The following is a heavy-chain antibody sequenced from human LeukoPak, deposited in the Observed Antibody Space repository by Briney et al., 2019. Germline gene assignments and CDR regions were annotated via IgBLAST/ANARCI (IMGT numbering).Heavy chain of an antibody. Sequence: SETLSLTCAVYSGSKRRCYDSGGRRTPEKRVEWIGYIYTSGSANYTPSLKSRVTISVDTSMNQFSLKLSSVTAADTAVYYCARLTYSSSWYVGRFDPWGQGTLVTVSS. J-gene: IGHJ5*02. CDR1: SGSKRRCY. CDR2: IYTSGSA. D-gene: IGHD6-13*01. V-gene: IGHV4-4*09. CDR3: ARLTYSSSWYVGRFDP.